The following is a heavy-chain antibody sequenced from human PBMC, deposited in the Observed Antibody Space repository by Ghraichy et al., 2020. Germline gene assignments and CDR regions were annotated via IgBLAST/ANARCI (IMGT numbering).Heavy chain of an antibody. CDR3: ARELSGGVAGDYYYYMDV. CDR1: GFTFSTYT. V-gene: IGHV3-48*02. D-gene: IGHD3-10*01. Sequence: GESLNISCEASGFTFSTYTMNWVRQAPGRGLEWVSYITSGSSTIQYADSVKGRFTISRDNAKNSLYLQMNSLRDEDTAVYYCARELSGGVAGDYYYYMDVWGKETTVTVSS. CDR2: ITSGSSTI. J-gene: IGHJ6*03.